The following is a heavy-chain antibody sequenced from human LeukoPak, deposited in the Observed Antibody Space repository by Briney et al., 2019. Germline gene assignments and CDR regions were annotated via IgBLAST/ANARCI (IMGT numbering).Heavy chain of an antibody. CDR3: ARVSRSIALDY. J-gene: IGHJ4*02. V-gene: IGHV3-21*01. Sequence: GGSLRLSCAASGFTFSSYSMNWVRQAPGKGLEWVSSISSSSSYIYYADSVKGRFTIYNAKNSLYLQMNSLRAEDTAVYYCARVSRSIALDYWGQGTLVTVSS. CDR1: GFTFSSYS. CDR2: ISSSSSYI. D-gene: IGHD6-6*01.